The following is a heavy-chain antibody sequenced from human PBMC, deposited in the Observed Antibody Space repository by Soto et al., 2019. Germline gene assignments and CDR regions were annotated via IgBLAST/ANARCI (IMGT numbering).Heavy chain of an antibody. CDR1: GDSISSSYF. J-gene: IGHJ4*02. Sequence: SETLSLTCAVSGDSISSSYFWNWVRQPPGKGLEWIGEVYHTGSTNYNPSLKSRVTISVDNSKNQFSLKMTSVSAADTAVYYCARVRAARPFDYWGQGALVTVSS. CDR3: ARVRAARPFDY. CDR2: VYHTGST. V-gene: IGHV4-4*02. D-gene: IGHD6-25*01.